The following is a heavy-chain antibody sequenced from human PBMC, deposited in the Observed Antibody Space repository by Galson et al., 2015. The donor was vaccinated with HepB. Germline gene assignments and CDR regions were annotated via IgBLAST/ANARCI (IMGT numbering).Heavy chain of an antibody. CDR3: AGALAVNYYYYGMDV. Sequence: SLRLSCAASGFTFSDYYMSWIRQAPGKGLEWVSYISSSGSTIYYADSVKGRFTISRDNAKNSLYLQMNSLRAEDTAVYYCAGALAVNYYYYGMDVWGQGTTVTVSS. D-gene: IGHD2-15*01. CDR1: GFTFSDYY. J-gene: IGHJ6*02. CDR2: ISSSGSTI. V-gene: IGHV3-11*01.